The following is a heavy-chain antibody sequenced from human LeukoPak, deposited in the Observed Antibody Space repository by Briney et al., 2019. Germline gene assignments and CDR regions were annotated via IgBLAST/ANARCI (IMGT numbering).Heavy chain of an antibody. CDR2: INHSGST. CDR3: ARGRQLERKDAFDI. J-gene: IGHJ3*02. D-gene: IGHD1-1*01. Sequence: PSETLSLTCAVSGGSFSGYYWSWIRQPPGKGLEWIGEINHSGSTNYNPSLKSRVTISVDTSKNQFSLKLSSVTAADTAVYYCARGRQLERKDAFDIWGQGTMVTVSS. CDR1: GGSFSGYY. V-gene: IGHV4-34*01.